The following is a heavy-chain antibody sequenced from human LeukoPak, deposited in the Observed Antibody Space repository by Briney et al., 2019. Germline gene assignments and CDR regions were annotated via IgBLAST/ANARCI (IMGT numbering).Heavy chain of an antibody. CDR3: AKDHAVRGER. CDR2: ISGSGGSR. V-gene: IGHV3-23*01. CDR1: GFSFSSYA. Sequence: GGSLRLSCAASGFSFSSYAMSWVRQAPGKGLEWVSVISGSGGSRYYSDSVKGRFAISRDNFKNTLYLQMNSLRAEDTAVYYCAKDHAVRGERWGQGTLVTVSS. D-gene: IGHD3-16*01. J-gene: IGHJ4*02.